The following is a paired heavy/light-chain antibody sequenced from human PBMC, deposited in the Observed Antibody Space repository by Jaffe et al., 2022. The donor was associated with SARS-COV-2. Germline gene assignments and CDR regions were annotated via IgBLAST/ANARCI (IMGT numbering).Light chain of an antibody. CDR3: SSYAGSTNFGV. V-gene: IGLV2-8*01. CDR2: DVS. J-gene: IGLJ1*01. Sequence: QSVLTQPPSASGSPGQSVTISCTGTSSDVGAYNYVSWYQQHPGKGPKLIIYDVSKRPSGVPDRFSGSKSGNTASLTVSGLQADDEADYYCSSYAGSTNFGVFGTGTKVTVL. CDR1: SSDVGAYNY.
Heavy chain of an antibody. Sequence: QEQLVESGGGVVQPGKSLRLSCAASGFAFSSYAMHWVRQAPGKGLEWVAVISYHGSNTYYADFVKGRFTISRDNSKNILYLQLTSLRPEDTALYYCAREIYTYAYADFYYMDVWGRGTPVTVPS. V-gene: IGHV3-30*04. CDR1: GFAFSSYA. CDR3: AREIYTYAYADFYYMDV. CDR2: ISYHGSNT. D-gene: IGHD5-18*01. J-gene: IGHJ6*03.